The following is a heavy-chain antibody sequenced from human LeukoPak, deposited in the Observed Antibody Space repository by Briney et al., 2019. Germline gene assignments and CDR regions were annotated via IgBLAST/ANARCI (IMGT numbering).Heavy chain of an antibody. CDR1: GGSIGNYY. CDR3: ARGYSSSSTNGIDY. V-gene: IGHV4-59*08. Sequence: SETLSLTCTVSGGSIGNYYWSWLRQPPGKGLEWIGYIYYSGSTNYNPSLKSRVTISVDTSKNQFSLKLSSVTAADTAVYYCARGYSSSSTNGIDYWGQGTLVTVSS. CDR2: IYYSGST. D-gene: IGHD6-13*01. J-gene: IGHJ4*02.